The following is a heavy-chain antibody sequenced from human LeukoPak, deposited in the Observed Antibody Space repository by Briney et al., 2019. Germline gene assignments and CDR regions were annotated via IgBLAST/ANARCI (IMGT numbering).Heavy chain of an antibody. V-gene: IGHV4-61*02. D-gene: IGHD1-26*01. J-gene: IGHJ3*02. CDR1: GGSISSGSYY. CDR3: ATEGFVGARVRDI. Sequence: SQTLSLTCTVSGGSISSGSYYWRWIRQPAGKGLEWIGRIYTSGSTNYNPSLKSRVTISVDTSKNQFSLKLSSVTAADTAVYYCATEGFVGARVRDIWGQGTMVTVTS. CDR2: IYTSGST.